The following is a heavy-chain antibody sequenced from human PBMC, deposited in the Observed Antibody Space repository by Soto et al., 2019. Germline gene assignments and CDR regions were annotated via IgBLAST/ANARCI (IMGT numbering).Heavy chain of an antibody. Sequence: QVQLVQSGAEVKKPGASVKVSCKVSGYTLTELSMHWVRQAPGKGLEWMGGFDPEDGEPIYAQKFQGSVTMTEDTSTDPAYMALCSLRSEDTAVYYCATHRWGDIRWFDPWGQGPLVNVSS. CDR3: ATHRWGDIRWFDP. V-gene: IGHV1-24*01. D-gene: IGHD2-21*01. J-gene: IGHJ5*02. CDR1: GYTLTELS. CDR2: FDPEDGEP.